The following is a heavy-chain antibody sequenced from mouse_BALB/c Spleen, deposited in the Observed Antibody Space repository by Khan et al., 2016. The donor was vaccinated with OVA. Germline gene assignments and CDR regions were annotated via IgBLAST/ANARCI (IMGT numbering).Heavy chain of an antibody. CDR2: ISYSGVT. CDR3: ARGNYYGYYFDY. Sequence: VQLKQSGPGLVKPSQSLSLTCTVTGYSITSGYAWNWIRQFPGNKLEWMGYISYSGVTSYTPSPKSRISITRDTSKNQFFLQLNSLTTEDTATYYCARGNYYGYYFDYWGQGTTLTVSS. V-gene: IGHV3-2*02. CDR1: GYSITSGYA. J-gene: IGHJ2*01. D-gene: IGHD1-1*01.